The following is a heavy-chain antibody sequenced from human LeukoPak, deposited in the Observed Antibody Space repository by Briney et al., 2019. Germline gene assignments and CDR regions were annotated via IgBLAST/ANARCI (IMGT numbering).Heavy chain of an antibody. J-gene: IGHJ3*02. Sequence: KPSQTLSLTCTVSGGSISSGDYYWSWIRQPPGQGLEWIGYIYYSGSTYYNPSLKSRVTISVDTSKNQFPLKLSSVTAADTAVYYCARENCGGDCYAFDIWGQGTMVTVSS. CDR1: GGSISSGDYY. CDR3: ARENCGGDCYAFDI. V-gene: IGHV4-30-4*01. D-gene: IGHD2-21*02. CDR2: IYYSGST.